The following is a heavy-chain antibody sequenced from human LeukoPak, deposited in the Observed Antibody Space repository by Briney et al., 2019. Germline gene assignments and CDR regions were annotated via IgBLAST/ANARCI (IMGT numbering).Heavy chain of an antibody. CDR2: ISKNSDNV. Sequence: GGSLRLSCAASGFNFDDYAMHWVRQAPGKGLGWVSGISKNSDNVDYADSVKGRFTISRDNSKNTLYLQMNSLRAEDTAVYYCTNRPAAAGFLWGQGTLVTVSS. J-gene: IGHJ4*02. CDR1: GFNFDDYA. CDR3: TNRPAAAGFL. V-gene: IGHV3-9*01. D-gene: IGHD6-13*01.